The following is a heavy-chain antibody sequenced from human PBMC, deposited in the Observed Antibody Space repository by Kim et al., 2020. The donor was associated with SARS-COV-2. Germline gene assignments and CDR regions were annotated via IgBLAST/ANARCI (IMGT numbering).Heavy chain of an antibody. J-gene: IGHJ6*02. V-gene: IGHV3-30*01. Sequence: GRFTISRDNSKNTLYLQMNSLRAEDTAVYYCARAVYQPLLYYYYYGMDVWGQGTTVTVSS. CDR3: ARAVYQPLLYYYYYGMDV. D-gene: IGHD2-2*01.